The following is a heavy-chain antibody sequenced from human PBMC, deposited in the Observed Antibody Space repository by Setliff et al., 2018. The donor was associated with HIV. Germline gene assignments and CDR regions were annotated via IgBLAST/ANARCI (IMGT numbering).Heavy chain of an antibody. CDR2: IKHDGSES. CDR3: ARAYNVYDYRFDSSGYDY. CDR1: GFTFNSYW. D-gene: IGHD3-22*01. J-gene: IGHJ4*02. V-gene: IGHV3-7*03. Sequence: GGSLRLSCAASGFTFNSYWMNWVRQAPGKGLEWVANIKHDGSESYYVDSVKGRFIASTDNAKNSLFLEMNSLKAEDTAVYYCARAYNVYDYRFDSSGYDYWGQGTLVTVSS.